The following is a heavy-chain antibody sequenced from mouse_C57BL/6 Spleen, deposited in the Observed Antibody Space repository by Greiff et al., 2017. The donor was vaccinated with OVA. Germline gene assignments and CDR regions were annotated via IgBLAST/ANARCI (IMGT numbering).Heavy chain of an antibody. J-gene: IGHJ4*01. CDR1: GFTFSSYT. V-gene: IGHV5-9*01. CDR3: ARQDPLTIVTSMDY. Sequence: EVQVVESGGGLVKPGGSLKLSCAASGFTFSSYTMSWVRQTPEKRLEWVATISGGGGNTYYPDSVKGRFTISRDNAKNTLYLQMSSLRSEDTALYYCARQDPLTIVTSMDYWGQGTSVTVSS. CDR2: ISGGGGNT. D-gene: IGHD2-5*01.